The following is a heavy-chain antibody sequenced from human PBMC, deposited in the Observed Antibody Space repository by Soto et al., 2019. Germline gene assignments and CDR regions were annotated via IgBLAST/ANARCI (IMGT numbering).Heavy chain of an antibody. D-gene: IGHD3-10*01. V-gene: IGHV1-8*01. J-gene: IGHJ2*01. Sequence: ASVKVSCKASGYTFTSYDINWVRQATGQGLEWMGWMNPNSGNTGYAQKFQGRVTMTRNTSISTAYMELSSLRSEDTAVYYCARAARVLLWFGELQPYWYFDLWGRGTLVTVSS. CDR2: MNPNSGNT. CDR1: GYTFTSYD. CDR3: ARAARVLLWFGELQPYWYFDL.